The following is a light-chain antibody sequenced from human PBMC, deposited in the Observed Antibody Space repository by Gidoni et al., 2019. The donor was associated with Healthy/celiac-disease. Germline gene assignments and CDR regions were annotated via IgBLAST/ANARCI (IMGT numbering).Light chain of an antibody. CDR2: KAS. Sequence: DIQMTQSPSTLSASVGDRVTITCRASPSISRWLAWYQQKPGKAPKLLSYKASRLESGVPSRFSGSGSGTEFTLTISSLQPDDFATYYCQQYNSYARTCGQXTKVEIK. CDR1: PSISRW. V-gene: IGKV1-5*03. CDR3: QQYNSYART. J-gene: IGKJ1*01.